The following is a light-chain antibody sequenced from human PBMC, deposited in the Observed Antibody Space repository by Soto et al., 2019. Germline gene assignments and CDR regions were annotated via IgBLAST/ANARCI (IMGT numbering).Light chain of an antibody. CDR1: QSISSSY. V-gene: IGKV3-20*01. CDR3: QQYGRT. J-gene: IGKJ1*01. CDR2: GAA. Sequence: EIVLTQSPGTLSLSPGERATLSCRASQSISSSYLAWYQQKTGQAPRLLIYGAASRATGIPDRFSGSGSGTDFTLTISRLEPEDFAVDYCQQYGRTFGQGTKVESK.